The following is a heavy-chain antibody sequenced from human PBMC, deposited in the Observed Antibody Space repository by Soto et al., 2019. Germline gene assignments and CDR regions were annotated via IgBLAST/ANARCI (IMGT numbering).Heavy chain of an antibody. V-gene: IGHV4-61*08. D-gene: IGHD1-26*01. J-gene: IGHJ5*02. CDR2: VYYSGST. CDR3: ARVKRSTSRLDP. Sequence: ETLSLTCSVSGDSVSSGAYYWSWIRQPPGKGLEWIGYVYYSGSTSYNPSLETGVTISVDTSKNQFSPKLTSVTPADTAIYYCARVKRSTSRLDPWGQGTLVTVSS. CDR1: GDSVSSGAYY.